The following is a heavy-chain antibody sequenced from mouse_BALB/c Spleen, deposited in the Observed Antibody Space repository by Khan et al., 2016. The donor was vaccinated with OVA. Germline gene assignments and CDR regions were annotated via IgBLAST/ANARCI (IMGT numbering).Heavy chain of an antibody. CDR1: GYAITSDYA. V-gene: IGHV3-2*02. D-gene: IGHD1-1*01. CDR2: ISYSGDT. J-gene: IGHJ2*01. Sequence: EVQLQESGPGLVKPSQSLSLTCTATGYAITSDYAWNWIRQFPGNKLEWMVYISYSGDTAYNPSLKSRTSLTRDTSTNQFFLQSNSVTTEDTATYYCASTIFYYYGSNFEWYDIDYWGQGTTLTVSS. CDR3: ASTIFYYYGSNFEWYDIDY.